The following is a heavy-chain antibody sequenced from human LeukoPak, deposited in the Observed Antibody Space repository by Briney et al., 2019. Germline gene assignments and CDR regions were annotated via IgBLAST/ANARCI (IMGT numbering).Heavy chain of an antibody. V-gene: IGHV4-31*03. CDR1: GGSISSGGYY. CDR2: IYYSGST. J-gene: IGHJ5*02. CDR3: ARARYYYDSIWFDP. Sequence: SETLSLTCTVSGGSISSGGYYWSWIRQHPGKGLEWIGYIYYSGSTYYNPFLKSRVTISVDTSKNQFSLKLSSVTAADTAVYYCARARYYYDSIWFDPWGQGTLVTVSS. D-gene: IGHD3-22*01.